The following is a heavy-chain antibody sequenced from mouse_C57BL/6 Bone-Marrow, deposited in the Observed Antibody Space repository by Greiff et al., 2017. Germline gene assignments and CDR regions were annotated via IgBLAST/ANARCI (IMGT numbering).Heavy chain of an antibody. V-gene: IGHV5-4*01. D-gene: IGHD1-1*01. CDR3: ARDYYENLDY. CDR2: ISDGGSYT. J-gene: IGHJ2*01. Sequence: EVQLVESGGGLVKPGGSLKLSCAASGFTFSSYAMSWVRQTPEKRLEWVATISDGGSYTYYPDNVKGRFTISRDNAKNNLYLQMSHLKSEDTAMYYCARDYYENLDYWGQGTTLTVSS. CDR1: GFTFSSYA.